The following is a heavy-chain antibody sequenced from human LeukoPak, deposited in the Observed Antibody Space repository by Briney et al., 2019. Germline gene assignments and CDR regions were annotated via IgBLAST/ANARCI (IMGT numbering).Heavy chain of an antibody. Sequence: RASETLSLTCTVSGGSISNFYWSWIRHPPGQGLEWIGHVHYSGSTSYNPSLKSRVTISVDTSKNQFSLKLSSVTAADTAVYYCARAVSGYSYALHVWGRGTTVTVSS. CDR3: ARAVSGYSYALHV. CDR2: VHYSGST. J-gene: IGHJ6*02. CDR1: GGSISNFY. V-gene: IGHV4-59*08. D-gene: IGHD3-16*02.